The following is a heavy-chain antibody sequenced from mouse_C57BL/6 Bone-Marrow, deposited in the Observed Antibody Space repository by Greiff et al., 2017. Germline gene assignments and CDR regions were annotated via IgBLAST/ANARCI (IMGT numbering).Heavy chain of an antibody. J-gene: IGHJ3*01. Sequence: DVMLVESGGGLVKPGGSLKLSCAASGFTFSDYGMHWVRQAPEKGLEWVAYISSGSSTIYYADTVKGRFTISRDNAKNTLFLQMTSLRSEDTAMYYCARGIYGNYDAYWGQGTLVTVSA. CDR3: ARGIYGNYDAY. CDR1: GFTFSDYG. V-gene: IGHV5-17*01. D-gene: IGHD2-1*01. CDR2: ISSGSSTI.